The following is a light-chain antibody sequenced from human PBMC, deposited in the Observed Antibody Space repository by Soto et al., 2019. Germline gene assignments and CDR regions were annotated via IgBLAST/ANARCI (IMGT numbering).Light chain of an antibody. Sequence: DIQMTQSPSTLSASVGDRVTITCRASQGVSSWLAWHQQKAGKAPKLLIYKASSLESGVPSRFSGSGSGTEFSLTISSLQPDDFATYYCQQYKGYFRTFGQGTKVEIK. CDR3: QQYKGYFRT. CDR1: QGVSSW. V-gene: IGKV1-5*03. CDR2: KAS. J-gene: IGKJ1*01.